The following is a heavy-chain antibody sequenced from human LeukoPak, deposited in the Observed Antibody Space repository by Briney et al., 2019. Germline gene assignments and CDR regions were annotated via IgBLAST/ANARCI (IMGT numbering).Heavy chain of an antibody. Sequence: SETLSLTCTVSGGSISSYYWSWIRQPAGKGLEWIGRISTSGSTNYNPSLKSRVTISVDTSKNQFSLKLSSVTAADTAVYYCATTTVVTSGFDYWGQGTLVTVSS. CDR3: ATTTVVTSGFDY. V-gene: IGHV4-4*07. D-gene: IGHD4-23*01. J-gene: IGHJ4*02. CDR2: ISTSGST. CDR1: GGSISSYY.